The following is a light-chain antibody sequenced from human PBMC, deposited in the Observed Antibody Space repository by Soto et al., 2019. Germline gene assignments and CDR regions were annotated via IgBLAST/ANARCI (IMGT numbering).Light chain of an antibody. CDR2: DAS. CDR3: QQFSLYWA. Sequence: DIQMTQSTFTLSASVGDRVTITCRASQSIGTRLAWYQQKPGKAPKLLIYDASRLESGVPSRFSGSGSGTAFILIISSLQPDDFATYYCQQFSLYWAFGQGTRLEIK. J-gene: IGKJ5*01. CDR1: QSIGTR. V-gene: IGKV1-5*01.